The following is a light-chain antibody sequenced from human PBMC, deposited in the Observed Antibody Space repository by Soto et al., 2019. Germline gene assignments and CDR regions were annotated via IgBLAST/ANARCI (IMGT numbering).Light chain of an antibody. V-gene: IGKV3-20*01. J-gene: IGKJ1*01. CDR3: QQYRNSPWT. CDR1: QSVSSSY. Sequence: EIVLTQSPGTLSLSPGDRATLSCRASQSVSSSYLSWYQQKPGQAPRVLIYGASTRATGIPDRFSGSGSGTDFTLTISRLEPEDFAVYYCQQYRNSPWTFGQGTKVDIK. CDR2: GAS.